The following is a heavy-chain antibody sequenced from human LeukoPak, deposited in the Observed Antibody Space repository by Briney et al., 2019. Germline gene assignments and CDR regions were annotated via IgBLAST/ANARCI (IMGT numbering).Heavy chain of an antibody. D-gene: IGHD3-3*01. CDR1: GGSISSYY. Sequence: SETLSLTCTVSGGSISSYYWSWIRQPPGKGLEWFGYIYYSGSTNYNPSLKSRVTISVDTSKNQFSLKLSSVTAADTAVYYCARGRYYDFWSGPQMFYYYYMDVRGKGTTVTVSS. CDR3: ARGRYYDFWSGPQMFYYYYMDV. J-gene: IGHJ6*03. V-gene: IGHV4-59*01. CDR2: IYYSGST.